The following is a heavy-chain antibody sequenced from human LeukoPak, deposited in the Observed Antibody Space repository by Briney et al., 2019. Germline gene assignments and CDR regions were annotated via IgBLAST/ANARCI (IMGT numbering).Heavy chain of an antibody. CDR2: IYSGGST. J-gene: IGHJ4*02. Sequence: GGSLRLSCAASGFTVSSNYMSWVRQAPGKGLEWVSVIYSGGSTYYADSVKGRFTISRDNSKNTLYLQMNSLRAEDTAVYYCAKRGVVIRVILVGFHKEAYYFDSWGQGALVTVSS. CDR3: AKRGVVIRVILVGFHKEAYYFDS. V-gene: IGHV3-66*04. CDR1: GFTVSSNY. D-gene: IGHD3-22*01.